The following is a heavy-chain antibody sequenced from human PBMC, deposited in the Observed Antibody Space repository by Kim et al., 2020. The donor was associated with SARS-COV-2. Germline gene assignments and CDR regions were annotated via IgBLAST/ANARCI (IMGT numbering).Heavy chain of an antibody. D-gene: IGHD6-19*01. Sequence: GGSLRLSCAASGFTFSSYGMHWVRQAPGKGLEWVAVIWYDGSNKYYADSVKGRFTISRDNSKNTLYLQMNSLRAEDTAVYYCAREDHSIGWFQHWGQGTLVTVSS. CDR3: AREDHSIGWFQH. V-gene: IGHV3-33*01. CDR1: GFTFSSYG. CDR2: IWYDGSNK. J-gene: IGHJ1*01.